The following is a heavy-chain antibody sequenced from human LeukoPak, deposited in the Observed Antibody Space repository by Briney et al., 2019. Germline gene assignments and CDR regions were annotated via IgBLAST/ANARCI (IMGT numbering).Heavy chain of an antibody. D-gene: IGHD2-15*01. Sequence: GGSLRLSCVASGFTFDDYGMSWVRQAPGKGLEWVSGINWNGGSTGYADSVKGRFTISRDNAKNSLYLQMNSLRAEDTALYYCARARNLAYSYYMDVWGKGTTVNVSS. V-gene: IGHV3-20*04. CDR1: GFTFDDYG. CDR3: ARARNLAYSYYMDV. J-gene: IGHJ6*03. CDR2: INWNGGST.